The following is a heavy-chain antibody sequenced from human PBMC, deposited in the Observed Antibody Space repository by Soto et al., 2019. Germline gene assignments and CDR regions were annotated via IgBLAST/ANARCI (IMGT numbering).Heavy chain of an antibody. Sequence: GGSLRLSCAASGFTFSSYAMHWVRQAPGKGLEWVAVISYDGSNKYYADSVKGRFTISRDNSKNTLYLQMNSLRAEDTAVYYCAKGGYYYYYYYGMDVWGQGTTVTVSS. CDR1: GFTFSSYA. D-gene: IGHD3-22*01. V-gene: IGHV3-30-3*01. CDR2: ISYDGSNK. CDR3: AKGGYYYYYYYGMDV. J-gene: IGHJ6*02.